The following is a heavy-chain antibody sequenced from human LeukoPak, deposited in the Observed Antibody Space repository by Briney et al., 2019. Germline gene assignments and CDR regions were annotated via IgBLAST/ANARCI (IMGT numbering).Heavy chain of an antibody. CDR2: INHRGAT. V-gene: IGHV4-34*01. D-gene: IGHD3-22*01. CDR3: ARGKGDLSMIVMIVTAVEFYFDS. J-gene: IGHJ4*02. Sequence: SETLPLTCAVFGGSLSDHDWSWIRQPPGKGLEWIGEINHRGATNYNPSLKSRVTLSLDTSKNQVSLKLNSLTAADTAVYYCARGKGDLSMIVMIVTAVEFYFDSWGPGTLVTVSS. CDR1: GGSLSDHD.